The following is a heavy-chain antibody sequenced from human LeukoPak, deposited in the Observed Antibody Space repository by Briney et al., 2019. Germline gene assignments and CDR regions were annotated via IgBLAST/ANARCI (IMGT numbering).Heavy chain of an antibody. J-gene: IGHJ6*02. Sequence: SETLSLTCAVSGGSISTVGHSWNWVRQPPGKGLEWIGYIYPTGTTHYNPSLQSRVTMSVDRSRNQFSLKLRSVTAADTAVYYCAREPTIFRVVHGMDVWGQGTTVTVSS. CDR2: IYPTGTT. V-gene: IGHV4-30-2*01. CDR1: GGSISTVGHS. D-gene: IGHD3-3*01. CDR3: AREPTIFRVVHGMDV.